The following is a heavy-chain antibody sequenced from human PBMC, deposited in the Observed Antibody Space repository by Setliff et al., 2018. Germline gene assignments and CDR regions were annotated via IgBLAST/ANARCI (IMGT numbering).Heavy chain of an antibody. CDR1: GYPFTKYG. J-gene: IGHJ4*02. V-gene: IGHV1-18*01. D-gene: IGHD6-13*01. Sequence: ASVKVSCKTSGYPFTKYGLGWVRQAPGQGLEWMGWISGHNGDTKLAQNFQGRVTVTTDTFTNTGYMELRSLRSDDTAFYYCARADYSSSLHYFDCWGQGTLVTVSS. CDR2: ISGHNGDT. CDR3: ARADYSSSLHYFDC.